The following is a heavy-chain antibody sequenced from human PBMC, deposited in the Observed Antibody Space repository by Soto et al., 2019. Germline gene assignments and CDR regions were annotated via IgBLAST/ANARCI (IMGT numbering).Heavy chain of an antibody. CDR1: GGSISSGGYY. V-gene: IGHV4-31*03. Sequence: QVQLQESGPGLVKPSQTLSLTCTVSGGSISSGGYYWSWIRQHPGKGLEWIGYIYYSGSTYYNPSLKSRVTISVDTSKNQFSLKLSSVTAADTAAYYCARAGPYCSSTSCPNQELELGPRFDYWGQGTLVTVSS. CDR3: ARAGPYCSSTSCPNQELELGPRFDY. D-gene: IGHD2-2*01. CDR2: IYYSGST. J-gene: IGHJ4*02.